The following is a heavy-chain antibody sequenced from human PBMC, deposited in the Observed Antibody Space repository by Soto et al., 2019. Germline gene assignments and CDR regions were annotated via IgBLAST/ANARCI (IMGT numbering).Heavy chain of an antibody. CDR1: GFTFSTFW. CDR2: INSGGTTT. J-gene: IGHJ4*02. D-gene: IGHD4-17*01. Sequence: EVQLVESGGGLVQPGGSLRLSCAASGFTFSTFWMHWVRQAPGKGLVWVSRINSGGTTTNYADSVKGQFTICRDNAKNTVYLQMNSLRAEDTAVYYCASSATGIYGDYSWGQGTLVTVSS. V-gene: IGHV3-74*01. CDR3: ASSATGIYGDYS.